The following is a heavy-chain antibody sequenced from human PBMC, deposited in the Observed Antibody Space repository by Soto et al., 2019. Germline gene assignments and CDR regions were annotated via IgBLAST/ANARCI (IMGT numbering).Heavy chain of an antibody. CDR1: VGSISSYY. CDR2: IYYSGST. V-gene: IGHV4-59*01. Sequence: SETLSVTCTFSVGSISSYYWSWIRQPPGKGLEWIGYIYYSGSTNYNPSLKSRVTISVDTSKNQFSLKLSSVTAADTAVYYCAGGLWVPHAFDIWGQGTMVTVSS. CDR3: AGGLWVPHAFDI. J-gene: IGHJ3*02. D-gene: IGHD2-21*01.